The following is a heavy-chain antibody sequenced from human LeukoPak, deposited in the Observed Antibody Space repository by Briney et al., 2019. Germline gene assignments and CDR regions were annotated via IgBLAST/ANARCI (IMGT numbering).Heavy chain of an antibody. CDR3: ARDSWDYIAMDV. CDR2: VHYTGSA. J-gene: IGHJ6*02. V-gene: IGHV4-59*01. CDR1: GISINTYY. D-gene: IGHD4/OR15-4a*01. Sequence: SQTLSLTCTVSGISINTYYWSWIRQPPGKVLEWIGYVHYTGSADYNPSLKSRVTISLDTSKNQFSLKLTSATAADTAVYYCARDSWDYIAMDVWGPGTTVIVSS.